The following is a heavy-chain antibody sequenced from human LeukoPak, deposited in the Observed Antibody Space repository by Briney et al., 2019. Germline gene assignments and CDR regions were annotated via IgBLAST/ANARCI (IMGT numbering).Heavy chain of an antibody. V-gene: IGHV1-69*13. D-gene: IGHD6-6*01. J-gene: IGHJ6*02. CDR1: GGTFSSYA. Sequence: GASVKVSCKASGGTFSSYAISWVRQAPGQGLEWMGGIIPIFGAANYAQKFQGRVTITADESTSTAYMELSSLRSEDTAVYYCARDHSSSSSPMDVWGQGTTVTVSS. CDR2: IIPIFGAA. CDR3: ARDHSSSSSPMDV.